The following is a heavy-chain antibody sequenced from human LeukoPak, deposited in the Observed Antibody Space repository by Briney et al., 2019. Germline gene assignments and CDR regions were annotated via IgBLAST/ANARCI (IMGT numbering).Heavy chain of an antibody. J-gene: IGHJ4*02. CDR3: ARVSGYYYGD. CDR2: INPNSGGT. D-gene: IGHD3-22*01. CDR1: GYTFTGYY. Sequence: ASVKVSCKASGYTFTGYYMHWVRQAPGQGLEWMGWINPNSGGTNYAQKFQGRDTMTRDTSISTAYMELSRLRSDDTAVYYCARVSGYYYGDWGQGTLVTVSS. V-gene: IGHV1-2*02.